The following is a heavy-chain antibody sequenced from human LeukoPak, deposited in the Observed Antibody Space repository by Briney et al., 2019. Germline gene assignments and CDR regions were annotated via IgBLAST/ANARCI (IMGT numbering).Heavy chain of an antibody. CDR3: ARGGKGYSYGQRLDY. Sequence: GGSLRLSCAASGFTFSSYSMNWVRQAPGKGLEWVSSISSSSSYIYYADSVRGRFTISRDNAKNSLYLQMNSLGAEDTAVYYCARGGKGYSYGQRLDYWGQGTLVTVSS. D-gene: IGHD5-18*01. CDR2: ISSSSSYI. J-gene: IGHJ4*02. CDR1: GFTFSSYS. V-gene: IGHV3-21*01.